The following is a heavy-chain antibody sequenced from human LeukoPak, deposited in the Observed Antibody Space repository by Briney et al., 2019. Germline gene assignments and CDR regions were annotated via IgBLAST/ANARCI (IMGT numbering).Heavy chain of an antibody. J-gene: IGHJ4*02. CDR1: GGSISSSSYY. CDR2: IYYSGST. D-gene: IGHD6-6*01. V-gene: IGHV4-39*01. CDR3: ASIAARLGWVDY. Sequence: PSETLSLTCTVSGGSISSSSYYWGWIRQPPGKGLEWIGSIYYSGSTYYNPSLKSRVTIPVDTSKTQCSLKLSSVTAADTPVYYCASIAARLGWVDYWGQGTLVTVSS.